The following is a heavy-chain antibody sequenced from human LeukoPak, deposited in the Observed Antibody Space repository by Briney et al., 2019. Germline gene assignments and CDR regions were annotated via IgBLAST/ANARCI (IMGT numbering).Heavy chain of an antibody. Sequence: ASVKVSCKASGYTFTSYYMHWVRQAPGQGLEWMGIINPSGGSTSYAQKFQGRVTMTRDTSTSTVYMELSSLRSEDTAVYYCARGPVLRYFDWFPDRGQVNWFDPWGQGTLVTVSS. CDR3: ARGPVLRYFDWFPDRGQVNWFDP. J-gene: IGHJ5*02. CDR1: GYTFTSYY. V-gene: IGHV1-46*01. CDR2: INPSGGST. D-gene: IGHD3-9*01.